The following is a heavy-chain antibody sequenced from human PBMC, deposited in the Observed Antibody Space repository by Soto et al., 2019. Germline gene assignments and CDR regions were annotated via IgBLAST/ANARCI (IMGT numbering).Heavy chain of an antibody. Sequence: QVQLQESGPGLVKPSETLSLTCTVSGGSISSYYWSWIRQPPGKGLEWNGYIYYSGSTNYNPSLKSRVTISVDTSKNQFSLKLSSVTAADTAVYYCARVRMVEMPSPYYFDYWGQGTLVTVSS. V-gene: IGHV4-59*01. D-gene: IGHD2-15*01. J-gene: IGHJ4*02. CDR1: GGSISSYY. CDR2: IYYSGST. CDR3: ARVRMVEMPSPYYFDY.